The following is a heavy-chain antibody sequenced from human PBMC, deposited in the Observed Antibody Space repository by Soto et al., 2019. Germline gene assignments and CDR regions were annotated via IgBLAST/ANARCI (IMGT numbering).Heavy chain of an antibody. CDR2: IDPSDSYT. Sequence: GESLKISCKGSGYTFTDYWIGWVRQMPGKGLEWMGRIDPSDSYTNYSPSFQGHVTISADKSISTAYLQWSSLKASDTAMYYCARRGIAVAGSGGYYYGMDVWGQGTTVTVSS. J-gene: IGHJ6*02. CDR3: ARRGIAVAGSGGYYYGMDV. V-gene: IGHV5-10-1*01. CDR1: GYTFTDYW. D-gene: IGHD6-19*01.